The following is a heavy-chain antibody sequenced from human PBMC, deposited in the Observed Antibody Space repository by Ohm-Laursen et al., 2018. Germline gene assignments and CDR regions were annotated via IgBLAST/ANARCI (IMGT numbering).Heavy chain of an antibody. CDR1: GFTISNNY. V-gene: IGHV3-53*01. Sequence: SLRLSCAASGFTISNNYMNWVRQAPGKGLEWVSLIYSGGDMFYADSVKGRFTISRDKSKNSLYLQMNSLRAEDTAVYYCASIRGYSYGSDYWGQGTLVTVSS. D-gene: IGHD5-18*01. CDR2: IYSGGDM. J-gene: IGHJ4*02. CDR3: ASIRGYSYGSDY.